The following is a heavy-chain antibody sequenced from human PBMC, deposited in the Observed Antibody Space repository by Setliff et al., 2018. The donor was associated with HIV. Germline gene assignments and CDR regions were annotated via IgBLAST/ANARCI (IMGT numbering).Heavy chain of an antibody. CDR2: INHSGST. CDR3: VTVYYNFWSGYRGFFEY. D-gene: IGHD3-3*01. J-gene: IGHJ4*02. Sequence: SETLSLTCAVHPASSSSYYWTWIRQPPGKGLEWVGEINHSGSTNYNSSLNSRVTISVDTSQTQFSLNLTSVTAADTAVYYCVTVYYNFWSGYRGFFEYWGQGTTVTV. V-gene: IGHV4-34*01. CDR1: PASSSSYY.